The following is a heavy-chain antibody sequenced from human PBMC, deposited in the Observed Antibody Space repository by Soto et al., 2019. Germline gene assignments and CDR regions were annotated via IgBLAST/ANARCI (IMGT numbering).Heavy chain of an antibody. J-gene: IGHJ3*02. CDR1: GGSIRSSSYY. Sequence: SETLSLTCTVSGGSIRSSSYYWGWIRQPPGKGLEWIGSIYYSGSTYYNPSLKSRVTISVDTSKNQFSLKLSSVTAADTAVYYCASSPRTSKPGRFDTWGQGTMVTVSS. CDR2: IYYSGST. V-gene: IGHV4-39*01. CDR3: ASSPRTSKPGRFDT.